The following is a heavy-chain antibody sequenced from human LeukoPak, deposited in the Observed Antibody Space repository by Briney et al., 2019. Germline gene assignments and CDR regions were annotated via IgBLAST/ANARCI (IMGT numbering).Heavy chain of an antibody. D-gene: IGHD2/OR15-2a*01. J-gene: IGHJ4*02. CDR3: AGHADRLSLPHFDY. CDR1: GGSISGYY. Sequence: PSETLSLTCTVSGGSISGYYWSWIRQPPGKGLEWIGYIYYSGSTKYNPSLKSRVTISVDTSKNQFSLKLSSVTAADTAVYYCAGHADRLSLPHFDYWGQGTLVTVSS. V-gene: IGHV4-59*08. CDR2: IYYSGST.